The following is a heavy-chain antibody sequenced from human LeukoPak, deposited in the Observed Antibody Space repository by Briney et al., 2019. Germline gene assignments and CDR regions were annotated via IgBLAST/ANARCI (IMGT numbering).Heavy chain of an antibody. CDR2: INPSGGST. D-gene: IGHD3-10*01. CDR1: GYTFTSSY. Sequence: ASVKVSCKASGYTFTSSYMYWVRQAPGQGLECMGIINPSGGSTSNAQNFHGRLTMTRDTSTSTVYMELSSLRSEDTAMYYCARGRDYGSHFDFWGQGTLVTVSS. V-gene: IGHV1-46*01. CDR3: ARGRDYGSHFDF. J-gene: IGHJ4*02.